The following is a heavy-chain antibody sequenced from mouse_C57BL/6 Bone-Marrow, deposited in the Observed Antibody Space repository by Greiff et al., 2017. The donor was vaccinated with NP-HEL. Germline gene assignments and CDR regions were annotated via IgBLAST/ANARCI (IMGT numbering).Heavy chain of an antibody. V-gene: IGHV1-76*01. J-gene: IGHJ3*01. CDR1: GYTFTDYY. D-gene: IGHD1-1*02. CDR2: IYPGSGNT. Sequence: VQLQQSGAELVRPGASVKLSCKASGYTFTDYYINWVKQRPGQGLEWIARIYPGSGNTYYNEKFKGKATLTADKSSSTAYMQLSSLTSEDSAVYFCARRTYYGAFAYWGQGTLVTVSA. CDR3: ARRTYYGAFAY.